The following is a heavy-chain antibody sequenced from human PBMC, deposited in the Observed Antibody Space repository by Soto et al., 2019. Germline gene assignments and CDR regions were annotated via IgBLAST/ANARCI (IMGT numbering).Heavy chain of an antibody. J-gene: IGHJ6*02. CDR3: ARDQQEPYSSSWPPLGYYYGMDV. CDR1: GFTFSSYA. D-gene: IGHD6-13*01. V-gene: IGHV3-30-3*01. Sequence: QVQLVESGGGVVQPGRSLRLSCAASGFTFSSYAMHWVRQAPGKGLEWVAVISYDGSNKYYADSVKGRFTISRDNSKNTLYLQMNSLRAEDTAVYYCARDQQEPYSSSWPPLGYYYGMDVWGQGTTVTVSS. CDR2: ISYDGSNK.